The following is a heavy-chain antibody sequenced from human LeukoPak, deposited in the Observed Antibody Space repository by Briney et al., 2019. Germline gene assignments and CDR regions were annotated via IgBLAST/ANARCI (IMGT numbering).Heavy chain of an antibody. CDR2: ISYDGSNK. Sequence: GGSLRLSCAASGFTFSSYGMHWVRQAPGKGLEWVAVISYDGSNKYYADSVKGRFTISRDNSKNTLYLQMNSLRAEDTAVYYCAKGDKSGSFLFDDWGQGTLVTVSS. CDR1: GFTFSSYG. CDR3: AKGDKSGSFLFDD. D-gene: IGHD1-26*01. V-gene: IGHV3-30*18. J-gene: IGHJ4*02.